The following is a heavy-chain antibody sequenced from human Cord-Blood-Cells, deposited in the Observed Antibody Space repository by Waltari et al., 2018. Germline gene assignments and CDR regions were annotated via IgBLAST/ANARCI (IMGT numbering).Heavy chain of an antibody. D-gene: IGHD3-10*01. V-gene: IGHV1-2*02. CDR3: ARSMVRGVINAFDI. CDR1: GYTFTGYY. CDR2: INPNSGGT. Sequence: QVQLVQSGAEVKKPGASVKVYCQASGYTFTGYYMHWVRQAPGQGLEWMGWINPNSGGTNYAQKFQGRVTMTRDTSISTAYMELSRLRSDDTAVYYCARSMVRGVINAFDIWGQGTMVTVSS. J-gene: IGHJ3*02.